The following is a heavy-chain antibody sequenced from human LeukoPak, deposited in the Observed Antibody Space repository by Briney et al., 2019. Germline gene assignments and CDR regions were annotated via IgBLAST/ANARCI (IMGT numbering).Heavy chain of an antibody. CDR2: IYYRGST. D-gene: IGHD1-7*01. CDR1: GGSINYYY. V-gene: IGHV4-59*01. CDR3: ARTTGNYGYYFDY. Sequence: KTSETLSLTCTVSGGSINYYYWSWIRQPPGKGLEWIGYIYYRGSTNYNPSLNSRVTISVDTSKTQFSLKLTSVTAADTAVYYCARTTGNYGYYFDYWGQGTLVTVSS. J-gene: IGHJ4*02.